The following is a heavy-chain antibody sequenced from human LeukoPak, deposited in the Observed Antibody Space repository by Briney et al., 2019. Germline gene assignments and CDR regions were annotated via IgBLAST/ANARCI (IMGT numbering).Heavy chain of an antibody. J-gene: IGHJ6*04. CDR1: GGSFSG. CDR2: IHHSGRT. V-gene: IGHV4-34*01. CDR3: ARKGSSGYYYGGWCLGV. D-gene: IGHD3-22*01. Sequence: PSETLSLTCAVSGGSFSGGAKCIGEIHHSGRTNYNPSLKSRVTISVDTSKNQFSLKLSSVTAADTAVYYCARKGSSGYYYGGWCLGVWGKGTTVTISS.